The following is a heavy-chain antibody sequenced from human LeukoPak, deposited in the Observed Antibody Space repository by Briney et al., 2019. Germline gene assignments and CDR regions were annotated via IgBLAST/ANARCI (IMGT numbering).Heavy chain of an antibody. Sequence: GGSLRLSCAASGFTFSSYAMSWVRQAPGKGLEWVSAISGSGGSTYYADSVKGRFTISRDNSKNTLYLQMNSLRAEDTAVYYCAKRKYSSSGWYDFPDYWGQGTLVTVSS. J-gene: IGHJ4*02. CDR1: GFTFSSYA. CDR2: ISGSGGST. D-gene: IGHD6-19*01. CDR3: AKRKYSSSGWYDFPDY. V-gene: IGHV3-23*01.